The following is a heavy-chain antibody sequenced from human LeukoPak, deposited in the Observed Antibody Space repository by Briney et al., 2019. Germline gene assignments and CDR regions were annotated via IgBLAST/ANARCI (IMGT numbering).Heavy chain of an antibody. V-gene: IGHV3-48*02. CDR3: ARDRKEWNL. J-gene: IGHJ4*02. Sequence: QPGGSLRLSCAASGFTFSTYNMNWVRQAPGKGLEWLSYISSSSSTIYYADSVKGRFTISRDNAKNSLYLQMDSLRDADTAVYYCARDRKEWNLWGQGTLVTVSS. CDR2: ISSSSSTI. CDR1: GFTFSTYN. D-gene: IGHD3-3*01.